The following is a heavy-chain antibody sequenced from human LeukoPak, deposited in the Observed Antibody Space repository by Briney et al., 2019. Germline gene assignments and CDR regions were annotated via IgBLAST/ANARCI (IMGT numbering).Heavy chain of an antibody. V-gene: IGHV4-39*01. D-gene: IGHD6-19*01. CDR1: RASMGGVTYY. CDR2: IYYNGNT. Sequence: PATPTLIYHLSRASMGGVTYYWESIRQPPRKGLEWIATIYYNGNTFYNPSLKSRVAISIDMSKSQFSLHLSSVTAADTAIYYCARLTALAGHRGAFDIWGPGTMVTVSS. CDR3: ARLTALAGHRGAFDI. J-gene: IGHJ3*02.